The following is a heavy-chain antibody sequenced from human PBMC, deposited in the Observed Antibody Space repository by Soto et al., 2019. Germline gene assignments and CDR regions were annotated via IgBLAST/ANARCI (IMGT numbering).Heavy chain of an antibody. CDR2: IYYSGST. CDR1: GGSISSSSYY. D-gene: IGHD3-9*01. J-gene: IGHJ4*02. CDR3: ARLKTYHILNRSTH. Sequence: SETLSLTCTVSGGSISSSSYYWGWIRQPPGKGLEWIGSIYYSGSTYYNPSLKSRVTISVDTSKNQFSLNLSSVTAADTAVYYCARLKTYHILNRSTHWRQGALVTAS. V-gene: IGHV4-39*07.